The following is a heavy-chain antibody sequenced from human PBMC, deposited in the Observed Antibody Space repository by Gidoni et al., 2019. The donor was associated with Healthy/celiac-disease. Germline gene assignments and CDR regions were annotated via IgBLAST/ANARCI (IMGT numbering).Heavy chain of an antibody. V-gene: IGHV4-4*02. CDR3: ARADSSSWNYYYYGMDV. CDR1: GGSISSSNW. Sequence: QVQLQESGPGLVKPSGTLSLTCAVSGGSISSSNWWSWVRQRPGKGLEWIGEIYHSGSTNYNPSLKSRVTISVDKSKNQFSLKLSSVTAADTAVYYCARADSSSWNYYYYGMDVWGQGTTVTVSS. CDR2: IYHSGST. D-gene: IGHD6-13*01. J-gene: IGHJ6*02.